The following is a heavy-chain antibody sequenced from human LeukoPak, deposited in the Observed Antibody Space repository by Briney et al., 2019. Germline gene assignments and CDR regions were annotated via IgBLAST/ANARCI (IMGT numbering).Heavy chain of an antibody. CDR2: INHSGST. CDR3: ARGRPPRWLQFPFDY. CDR1: GGSFSGYY. J-gene: IGHJ4*02. Sequence: PSETLSLTCAVYGGSFSGYYWSWIRQPPGKGLEWIGEINHSGSTNCNPSLKRRVTISVDTSKNQFSLKLSSVTAADTAVYYCARGRPPRWLQFPFDYWGQGTLVTVSS. D-gene: IGHD5-24*01. V-gene: IGHV4-34*01.